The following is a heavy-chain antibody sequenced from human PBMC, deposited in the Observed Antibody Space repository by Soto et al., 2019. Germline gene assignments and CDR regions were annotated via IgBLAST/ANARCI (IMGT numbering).Heavy chain of an antibody. V-gene: IGHV4-34*01. CDR3: AREKRLVAGKREPFDT. CDR1: GGSFSGYY. J-gene: IGHJ3*02. Sequence: QVQLQQWGAGLLKPSETLSLTCAVYGGSFSGYYWNWIRQPPGKGLEWIGEINHSGSTNYNPSLKSRVTISVDTSKNQFSLKLSSVTAADTAVYYCAREKRLVAGKREPFDTWGQGTMVTVSS. D-gene: IGHD6-19*01. CDR2: INHSGST.